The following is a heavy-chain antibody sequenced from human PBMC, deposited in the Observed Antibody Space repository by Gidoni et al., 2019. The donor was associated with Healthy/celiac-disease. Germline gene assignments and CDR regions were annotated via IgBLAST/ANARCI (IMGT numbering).Heavy chain of an antibody. CDR1: GFPFSSYA. J-gene: IGHJ3*02. CDR2: IGGRGGST. Sequence: EVQLLESGGGLVQPGGSLRLSCAASGFPFSSYAMSWVRQAPGKGLEWVSAIGGRGGSTYYADSVKGRFTISRDNSKNTLYLQMNSLRAEDTAVYYCANQKTTLKSGSYSHDAFDIWGQGTMVTVSS. V-gene: IGHV3-23*01. D-gene: IGHD1-26*01. CDR3: ANQKTTLKSGSYSHDAFDI.